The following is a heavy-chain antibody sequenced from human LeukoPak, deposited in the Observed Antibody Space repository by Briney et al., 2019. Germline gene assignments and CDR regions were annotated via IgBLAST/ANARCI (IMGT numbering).Heavy chain of an antibody. Sequence: GGSLRLSCAASGFTFSTCAVTWVRQAPGKGLEWVSSISGSRGNTFYSDSVKGRFTISRDNSKNTLYLQMNSLRAEDTAVYYCAKGITYDSLDFWGQGTLVTVSS. J-gene: IGHJ4*02. CDR1: GFTFSTCA. D-gene: IGHD3-10*01. CDR2: ISGSRGNT. V-gene: IGHV3-23*01. CDR3: AKGITYDSLDF.